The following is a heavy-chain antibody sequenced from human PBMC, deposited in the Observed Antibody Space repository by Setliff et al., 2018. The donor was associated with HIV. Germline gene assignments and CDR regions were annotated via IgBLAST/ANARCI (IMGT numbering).Heavy chain of an antibody. Sequence: GGSLRLSCAASGLTFTYAWMSWVRQAPGKGLERVGRIKSNPNGGTTDYAAAVKGRFTISRDDSKNTVYLQMNSLKIEDTAVYYCTADLHGGNSPYFDYWGQGTLVTVSS. D-gene: IGHD2-21*01. CDR2: IKSNPNGGTT. CDR1: GLTFTYAW. J-gene: IGHJ4*02. CDR3: TADLHGGNSPYFDY. V-gene: IGHV3-15*01.